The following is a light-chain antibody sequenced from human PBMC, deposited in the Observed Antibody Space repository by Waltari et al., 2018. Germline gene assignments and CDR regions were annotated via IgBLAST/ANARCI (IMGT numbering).Light chain of an antibody. Sequence: DIQLTQSPSHLSASVGDRVTITCRASQTLTTYLNWYQQRPGTAPKFLIYAASNLETGVPSRFSGGGSGTDFTLTISGLQPDDFATYYCQQSYSTPRTFGQGTRLEIK. J-gene: IGKJ2*01. CDR1: QTLTTY. V-gene: IGKV1-39*01. CDR2: AAS. CDR3: QQSYSTPRT.